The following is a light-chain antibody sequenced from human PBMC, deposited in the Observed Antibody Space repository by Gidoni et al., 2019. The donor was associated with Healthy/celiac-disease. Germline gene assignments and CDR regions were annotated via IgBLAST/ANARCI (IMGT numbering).Light chain of an antibody. CDR3: QQSYSTPPV. J-gene: IGKJ4*01. V-gene: IGKV1-39*01. CDR2: AAS. Sequence: DIQMTQSPSSLSASVGDRVTITCRASQSISSYLNWYQQKPGKAPKPLIYAASSLQSGVPSRFSGSGSGTDFTLTISRLQPEYSSTYFCQQSYSTPPVFGRGTKVEI. CDR1: QSISSY.